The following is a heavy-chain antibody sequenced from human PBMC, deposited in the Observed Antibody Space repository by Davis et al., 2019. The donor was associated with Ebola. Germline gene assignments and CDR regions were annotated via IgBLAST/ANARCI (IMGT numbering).Heavy chain of an antibody. CDR2: IYPADSDT. V-gene: IGHV5-51*01. CDR1: GYSFTSYW. Sequence: GESLKISCKGSGYSFTSYWIGWVRQMPGKGLEWMGIIYPADSDTTYSPSFQGQVTISADKSITTAYLQWSSLKASDTAMYYCARQWLAAHGDEAFDIWGQGTMVTVSS. J-gene: IGHJ3*02. D-gene: IGHD6-25*01. CDR3: ARQWLAAHGDEAFDI.